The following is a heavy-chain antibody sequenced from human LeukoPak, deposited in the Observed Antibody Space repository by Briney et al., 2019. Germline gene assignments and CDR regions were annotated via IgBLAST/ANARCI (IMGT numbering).Heavy chain of an antibody. CDR2: ISGSGGNT. CDR3: AKVVGIDDAFDI. V-gene: IGHV3-23*01. Sequence: GGSLRLSCAASGFAFSNYGMNWVRQAPGKGLEWVSAISGSGGNTYYADSVKGRFTISRDNSKNTLYLQMNSLRAEDTAVYYCAKVVGIDDAFDIWGQGTMVTVSS. J-gene: IGHJ3*02. CDR1: GFAFSNYG.